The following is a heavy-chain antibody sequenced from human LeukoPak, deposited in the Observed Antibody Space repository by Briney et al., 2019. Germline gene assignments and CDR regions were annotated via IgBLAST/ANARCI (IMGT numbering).Heavy chain of an antibody. V-gene: IGHV4-39*07. Sequence: SETLSLTCTVSGGSISSSSYYWGWIRQPPGKGLEWIGSIYYSGSTYYNPSLKSRVTISVDTSKNQFSLKLSSVTAADTAVYYCARDPRLNYDILTGPRTKFDPWAREPWSPSPQ. CDR2: IYYSGST. J-gene: IGHJ5*02. D-gene: IGHD3-9*01. CDR1: GGSISSSSYY. CDR3: ARDPRLNYDILTGPRTKFDP.